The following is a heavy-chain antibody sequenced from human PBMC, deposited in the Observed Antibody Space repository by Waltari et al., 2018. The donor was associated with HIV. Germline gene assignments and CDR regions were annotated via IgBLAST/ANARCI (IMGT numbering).Heavy chain of an antibody. V-gene: IGHV3-30*01. J-gene: IGHJ4*02. Sequence: QVQLVESGGGVVQPGRSLRLPCAASGFTFSSYSMPWVRQAPGKGLEWVAVISYDGSNKYYADSVKGRFTISRDNSKNTLYLQMNSLRAEDTAVYYCARKGVAGFDYWGQGTLVTVSS. D-gene: IGHD2-15*01. CDR3: ARKGVAGFDY. CDR2: ISYDGSNK. CDR1: GFTFSSYS.